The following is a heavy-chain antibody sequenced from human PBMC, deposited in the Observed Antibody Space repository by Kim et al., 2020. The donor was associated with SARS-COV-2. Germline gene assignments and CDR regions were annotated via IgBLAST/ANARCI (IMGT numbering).Heavy chain of an antibody. J-gene: IGHJ4*02. Sequence: GGSLRLSCAASGFSFSSYWMHWVRQGPEKGLVWVSYINGDGSDTRYADSVKGRFTISRDNAKNTLYLHMNSLRAEDTAVYYCARGVGATDYWGQGTLVTV. CDR1: GFSFSSYW. V-gene: IGHV3-74*01. CDR2: INGDGSDT. D-gene: IGHD1-26*01. CDR3: ARGVGATDY.